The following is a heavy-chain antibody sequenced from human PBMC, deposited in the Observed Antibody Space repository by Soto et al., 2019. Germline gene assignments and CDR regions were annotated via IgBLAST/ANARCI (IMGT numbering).Heavy chain of an antibody. CDR1: GYTFTSYD. CDR2: MNPDSGNT. Sequence: ASVKVSCKASGYTFTSYDINWVRQATGQGPEWMGWMNPDSGNTGYVQKFQGRVTMTRNTAVSTAYMELSSLRSEDTAVYYCARSVGGSNVNFDYWGQGTLVTVSS. CDR3: ARSVGGSNVNFDY. D-gene: IGHD3-10*01. V-gene: IGHV1-8*01. J-gene: IGHJ4*02.